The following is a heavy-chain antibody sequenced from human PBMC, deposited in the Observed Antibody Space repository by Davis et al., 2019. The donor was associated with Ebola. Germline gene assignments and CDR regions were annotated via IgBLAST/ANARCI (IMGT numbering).Heavy chain of an antibody. V-gene: IGHV3-64D*06. CDR1: GFTSKDYA. Sequence: PGGSLRLSCSASGFTSKDYAMHWVRQAPGRGLDFVSGINDIGGTTHYGDPVKGRFTISRDDSKNTVYLQMTSLTVDDTALYYCVKDRRGSYAFDIWGQGTKVTVSS. CDR2: INDIGGTT. CDR3: VKDRRGSYAFDI. J-gene: IGHJ3*02. D-gene: IGHD1-26*01.